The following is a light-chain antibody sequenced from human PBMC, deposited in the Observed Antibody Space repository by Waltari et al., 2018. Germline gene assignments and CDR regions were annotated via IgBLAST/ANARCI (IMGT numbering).Light chain of an antibody. CDR3: QQYFSSPDT. V-gene: IGKV4-1*01. J-gene: IGKJ2*01. Sequence: DIVMTQSPDSLAVSLGERATINCKSSQTLLYTSNNKNYLTWYQQKSGQPPKVLIFWASTRESGVAERFNGSGSGTDFTLTINSLQPEDVAVYFCQQYFSSPDTFGQGTKLEIK. CDR1: QTLLYTSNNKNY. CDR2: WAS.